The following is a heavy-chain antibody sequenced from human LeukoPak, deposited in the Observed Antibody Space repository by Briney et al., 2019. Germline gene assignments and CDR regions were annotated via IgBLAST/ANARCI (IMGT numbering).Heavy chain of an antibody. CDR1: GGSISSGGYY. J-gene: IGHJ3*02. V-gene: IGHV4-30-2*01. CDR2: IYHSGST. Sequence: SETLSLTCTVSGGSISSGGYYWSWIRQPPGKGLEWIGYIYHSGSTYYNPSLKSRVTISVDRSKNQFSLKLSSVTAADTAVYYCARSYKSRIVPAAIGYAFDIWGQGTMVTVSS. D-gene: IGHD2-2*01. CDR3: ARSYKSRIVPAAIGYAFDI.